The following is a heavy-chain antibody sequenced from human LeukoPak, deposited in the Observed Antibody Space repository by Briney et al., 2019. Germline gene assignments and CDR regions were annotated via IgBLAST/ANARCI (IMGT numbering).Heavy chain of an antibody. Sequence: PGGSLRLSRARPRFTLGGYGMHWFCQTPRKGLEWVAVIAYDGSRAFYTHSVIGRFTSARENSKNTLYLQMNGLSAEDKAVYYCARGGIVGVPAAILRSYYESSGYYDFDYWGQGTLVTVSS. D-gene: IGHD2-2*02. J-gene: IGHJ4*02. CDR2: IAYDGSRA. V-gene: IGHV3-30*02. CDR1: RFTLGGYG. CDR3: ARGGIVGVPAAILRSYYESSGYYDFDY.